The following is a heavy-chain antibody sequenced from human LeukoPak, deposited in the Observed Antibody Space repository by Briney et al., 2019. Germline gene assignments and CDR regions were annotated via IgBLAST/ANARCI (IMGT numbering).Heavy chain of an antibody. D-gene: IGHD6-19*01. Sequence: ASVKVSCKASGGTFSSYAISWVRQAPGQGLEWMGRIIPILGTANYAQTFQGRVTITADESTSTAYMELSSLRSEDTAVYYCARDRVAGGYYYYYMDVWGKGTTVTVSS. V-gene: IGHV1-69*11. CDR2: IIPILGTA. CDR3: ARDRVAGGYYYYYMDV. CDR1: GGTFSSYA. J-gene: IGHJ6*03.